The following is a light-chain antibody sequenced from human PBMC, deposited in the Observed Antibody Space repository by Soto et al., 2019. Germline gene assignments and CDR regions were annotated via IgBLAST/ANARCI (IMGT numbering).Light chain of an antibody. CDR2: DNN. CDR1: SSNIGNNY. J-gene: IGLJ3*02. CDR3: GTRDNSLSAGV. V-gene: IGLV1-51*01. Sequence: QSVLTQPPSVSAAPGQKVTISCSGSSSNIGNNYVSWYQQLPGTAPKLLIYDNNKRPSGIPDRFSGSKSGTSATLGITGLQTGDEADYYCGTRDNSLSAGVFGGGTKLTVL.